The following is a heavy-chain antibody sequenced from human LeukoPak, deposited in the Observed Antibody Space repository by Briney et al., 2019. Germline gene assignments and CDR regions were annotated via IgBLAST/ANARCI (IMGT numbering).Heavy chain of an antibody. D-gene: IGHD2-2*01. J-gene: IGHJ4*02. CDR1: GGSFSGYY. V-gene: IGHV4-34*01. Sequence: SETLSLTCAVYGGSFSGYYWSWIRQPPGKGLEWIGEINHSGSTNYNPSLKSRVTISVDTSKNQFSLKLSSVTAADTAVYYCARALGYCISTSCYLDYWGQGTLVTVSS. CDR3: ARALGYCISTSCYLDY. CDR2: INHSGST.